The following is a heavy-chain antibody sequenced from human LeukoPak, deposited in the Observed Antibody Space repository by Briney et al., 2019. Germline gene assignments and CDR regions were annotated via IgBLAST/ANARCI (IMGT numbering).Heavy chain of an antibody. CDR1: GYTFTGYY. D-gene: IGHD4/OR15-4a*01. Sequence: ALVKVSCKASGYTFTGYYMHWARQAPGQGLEWMGIINPSGGSTSYAQKFQGRVTMTRDTSTSTVYMELSSLRSEDTAVYYCARDPRGAKYYFDYWGQGTLVTVSS. CDR3: ARDPRGAKYYFDY. J-gene: IGHJ4*01. CDR2: INPSGGST. V-gene: IGHV1-46*01.